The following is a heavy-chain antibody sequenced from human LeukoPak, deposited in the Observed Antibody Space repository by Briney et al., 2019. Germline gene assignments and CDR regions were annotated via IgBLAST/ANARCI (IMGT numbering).Heavy chain of an antibody. CDR3: AREVWGPEY. J-gene: IGHJ4*02. CDR1: GFTLSDHY. CDR2: TRNKANSYTT. V-gene: IGHV3-72*01. D-gene: IGHD1-14*01. Sequence: GGSLRLSCAVSGFTLSDHYMDWVRQAPGKGLEWVGRTRNKANSYTTVYAASVKGRFTISRDNTKNSVYLQMSSLRAEDTAVYYCAREVWGPEYWGQGTLVTVSS.